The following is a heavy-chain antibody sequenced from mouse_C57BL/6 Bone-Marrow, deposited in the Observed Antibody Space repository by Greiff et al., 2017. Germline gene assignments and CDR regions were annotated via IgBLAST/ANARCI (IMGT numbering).Heavy chain of an antibody. CDR1: GYTFTSYG. CDR2: IYPRSGNT. J-gene: IGHJ3*01. Sequence: LQESGAELARPGASVKLSCKASGYTFTSYGISWVKQRTGQGLVWIGEIYPRSGNTYYNEKFKGKATLTADKSSSTAYMELRSLTSEDSAVYFCVGGWFAYWGQGTLVTVSA. V-gene: IGHV1-81*01. CDR3: VGGWFAY.